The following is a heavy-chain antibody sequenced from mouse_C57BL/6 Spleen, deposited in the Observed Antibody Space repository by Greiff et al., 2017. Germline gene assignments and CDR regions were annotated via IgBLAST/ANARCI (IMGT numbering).Heavy chain of an antibody. J-gene: IGHJ1*03. Sequence: QVQLQQPGAELVRPGTSVKLSCKASGYTFTSYWMHWVKQRPGQGLEWIGVIDPSDSYTNYNQKFKGKATLTVDTSSSTAYMQLSSLTSEDSAVYYCARRSLHYGSSYWYFDVWGTGTTVTVSS. CDR2: IDPSDSYT. CDR3: ARRSLHYGSSYWYFDV. CDR1: GYTFTSYW. V-gene: IGHV1-59*01. D-gene: IGHD1-1*01.